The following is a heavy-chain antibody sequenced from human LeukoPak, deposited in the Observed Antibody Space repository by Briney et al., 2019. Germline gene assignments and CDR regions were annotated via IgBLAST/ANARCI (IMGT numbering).Heavy chain of an antibody. CDR3: ARNSVARSTIFYYYYGMDV. J-gene: IGHJ6*02. D-gene: IGHD2-15*01. CDR1: GGSFSGYC. Sequence: SETLSLTCAVYGGSFSGYCWSWIRQPPGKGLEWIGEINHSGSTNYNPSLKSRVTISVDTSKNQFSLKLSSVTAADTAVYYCARNSVARSTIFYYYYGMDVWGQGTTVTVSS. CDR2: INHSGST. V-gene: IGHV4-34*01.